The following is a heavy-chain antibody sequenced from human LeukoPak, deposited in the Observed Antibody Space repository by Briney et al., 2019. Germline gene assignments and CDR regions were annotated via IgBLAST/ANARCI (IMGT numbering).Heavy chain of an antibody. J-gene: IGHJ4*02. Sequence: PSEALSLTCAVYGGSFSGYYWSWIRQPPGKGLEWIGEINHSGSTNYNPSLKSRVTISVDTSKNQFSLKLSSVTAADTAVYYCARLIRLRGITMVRGVIRGYYFDYWGQGTLVTVSS. CDR2: INHSGST. V-gene: IGHV4-34*01. D-gene: IGHD3-10*01. CDR1: GGSFSGYY. CDR3: ARLIRLRGITMVRGVIRGYYFDY.